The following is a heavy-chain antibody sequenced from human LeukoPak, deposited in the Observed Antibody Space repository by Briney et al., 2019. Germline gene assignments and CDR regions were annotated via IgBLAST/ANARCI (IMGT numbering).Heavy chain of an antibody. J-gene: IGHJ5*02. CDR3: ARQGIVGATPINWFDP. V-gene: IGHV4-39*01. CDR1: GGSISNSSYY. Sequence: SETLSLTCTVSGGSISNSSYYWGWIRQPPGKGLEWIGSIYYSGSTYYNPSLKSRVTISVDTSKNQFSLKLSSVTAADTAVYYCARQGIVGATPINWFDPWGQGTLVTVSS. CDR2: IYYSGST. D-gene: IGHD1-26*01.